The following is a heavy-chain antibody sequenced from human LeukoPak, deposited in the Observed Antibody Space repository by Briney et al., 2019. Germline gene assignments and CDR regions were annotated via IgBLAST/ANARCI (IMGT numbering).Heavy chain of an antibody. D-gene: IGHD3-10*01. Sequence: SETLSLTCTVSGYSISSGYYWGWIRQPPGKGLEWIGSIYYSGSTYYNPSLKSRVTISVDTSKNQFSLKLSSVTAADTAVYYCARRNNYYGSGSYVWGRGTLVTVSS. CDR3: ARRNNYYGSGSYV. J-gene: IGHJ4*02. V-gene: IGHV4-38-2*02. CDR2: IYYSGST. CDR1: GYSISSGYY.